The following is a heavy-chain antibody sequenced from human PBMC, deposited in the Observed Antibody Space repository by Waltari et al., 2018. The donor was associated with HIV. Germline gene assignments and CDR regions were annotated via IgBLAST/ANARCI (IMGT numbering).Heavy chain of an antibody. CDR1: GGSITRNDFY. J-gene: IGHJ4*02. CDR2: MYNSGTT. CDR3: ARRGDGFNQHARLDH. Sequence: QLHLQESGPGLVKPSETLALTCTVSGGSITRNDFYWAWIRQPPGTGLEWIVLMYNSGTTYYNPSLKSRVSMSRDTSKNRFSLRLHSVTAADTAIYYCARRGDGFNQHARLDHWGPGTLVTVSS. V-gene: IGHV4-39*01. D-gene: IGHD2-2*01.